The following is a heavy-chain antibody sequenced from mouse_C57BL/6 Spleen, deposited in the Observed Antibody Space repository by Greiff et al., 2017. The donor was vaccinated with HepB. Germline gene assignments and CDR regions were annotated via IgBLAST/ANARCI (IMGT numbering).Heavy chain of an antibody. Sequence: EVQLVESEGGLVQPGSSMKLSCTASGFTFSDYYMAWVRQVPEKGLEWVANINYDGSSTYYLDSLKSRFIISRDNAKNILYLQMSSLKSEDTATYYCAKGLGYHWYVDVWGTGTTVTVSS. CDR2: INYDGSST. J-gene: IGHJ1*03. V-gene: IGHV5-16*01. CDR3: AKGLGYHWYVDV. CDR1: GFTFSDYY.